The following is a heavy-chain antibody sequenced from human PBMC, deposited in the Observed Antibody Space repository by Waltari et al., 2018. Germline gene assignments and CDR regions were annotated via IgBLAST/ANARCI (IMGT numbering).Heavy chain of an antibody. V-gene: IGHV3-53*01. CDR1: GFTVSSNY. CDR3: ARDGTYYDFWSGYMGAAFDI. D-gene: IGHD3-3*01. J-gene: IGHJ3*02. CDR2: IDSGGST. Sequence: EVQLVESGGGLIQPGGSLRLSCAASGFTVSSNYMSWVRQAPGKGLEWVSVIDSGGSTYYADSVKGRFTISRDNSKNTLYLQMNSLRAEDTAVYYCARDGTYYDFWSGYMGAAFDIWGQGTMVTVSS.